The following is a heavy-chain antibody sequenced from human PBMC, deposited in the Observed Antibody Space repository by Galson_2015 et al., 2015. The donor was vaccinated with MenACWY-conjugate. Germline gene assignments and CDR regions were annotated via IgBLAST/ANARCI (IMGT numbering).Heavy chain of an antibody. V-gene: IGHV3-30*04. CDR2: ISYDGSNT. D-gene: IGHD3-16*01. CDR1: GFTFSSYA. Sequence: SLRLSCAASGFTFSSYAMHWVRQAPGKGLEWVTLISYDGSNTYYADSVKGRFTISRDNSKNTLYLQMNGLRAEDTAVYYCARAPGAHYDYVWGRVNYFDYWGQGTLVTVSS. J-gene: IGHJ4*02. CDR3: ARAPGAHYDYVWGRVNYFDY.